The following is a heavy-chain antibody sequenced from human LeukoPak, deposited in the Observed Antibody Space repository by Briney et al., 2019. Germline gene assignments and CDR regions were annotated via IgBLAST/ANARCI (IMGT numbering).Heavy chain of an antibody. V-gene: IGHV4-59*01. Sequence: SETLSLTCTVSGGSISSYYWSWIRQPPGKGLEWIGYIYYSGSTNYNPSLKSRVTLSVDTSKNQFSLKLSSVTAADTAVYYCARLKAGSDAFDIWGQGTMVTVSS. CDR1: GGSISSYY. D-gene: IGHD3-10*01. CDR3: ARLKAGSDAFDI. J-gene: IGHJ3*02. CDR2: IYYSGST.